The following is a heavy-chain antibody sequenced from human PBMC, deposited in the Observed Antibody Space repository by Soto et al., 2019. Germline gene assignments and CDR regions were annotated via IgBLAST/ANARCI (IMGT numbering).Heavy chain of an antibody. CDR1: GGSISSSSYY. CDR3: ARTYYYGSGSYYPFDY. Sequence: SETLSLTCTVSGGSISSSSYYWGWIRQPPGKGLEWIGSIYYSGSTYYNPSLKSRVTISVDTSNNQFSLKLSSVTAADTVVYYCARTYYYGSGSYYPFDYWGQGTLVTVSS. J-gene: IGHJ4*02. D-gene: IGHD3-10*01. CDR2: IYYSGST. V-gene: IGHV4-39*01.